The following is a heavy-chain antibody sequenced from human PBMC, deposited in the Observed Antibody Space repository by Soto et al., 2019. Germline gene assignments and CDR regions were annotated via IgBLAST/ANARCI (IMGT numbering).Heavy chain of an antibody. V-gene: IGHV3-7*01. D-gene: IGHD3-10*01. J-gene: IGHJ5*02. CDR1: GFTFSSYW. Sequence: GGSLRLSCAASGFTFSSYWMSWVRQAPGKGLEWVANIKQDGSEKYYVDSVKGRFTISRDNAKNSLYLQMNSLSAEDTAVYYCARAMVRGANWFDPWGQGTLVTVSS. CDR2: IKQDGSEK. CDR3: ARAMVRGANWFDP.